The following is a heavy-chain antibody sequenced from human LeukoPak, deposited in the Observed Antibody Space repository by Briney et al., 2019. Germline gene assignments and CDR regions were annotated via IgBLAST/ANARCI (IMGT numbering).Heavy chain of an antibody. D-gene: IGHD3-9*01. Sequence: SETLSLTCTVSGGSISSYYWSWIRQPPGKGLEWIGYIYYSGSTNYNPSLKSRVTISVDTTKNQFSLKLSSVTAADTAVYYCARIHYDILTRRLSYFDYWGQGTLVTVSS. CDR1: GGSISSYY. CDR2: IYYSGST. J-gene: IGHJ4*02. V-gene: IGHV4-59*01. CDR3: ARIHYDILTRRLSYFDY.